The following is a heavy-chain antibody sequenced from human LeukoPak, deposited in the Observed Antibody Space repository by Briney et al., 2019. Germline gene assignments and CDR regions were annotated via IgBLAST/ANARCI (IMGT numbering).Heavy chain of an antibody. D-gene: IGHD5-12*01. CDR3: ARGKSRRWLLDEYFQH. J-gene: IGHJ1*01. Sequence: PSEILSLTCTVSGGSISSYYWSWIRQPPGKGLEWIGYIYYSGSTNYNPSLKSRVTISVDTSKNQFSLKLSSVTAADTAVYYCARGKSRRWLLDEYFQHWGQGTLVTVSS. CDR2: IYYSGST. V-gene: IGHV4-59*01. CDR1: GGSISSYY.